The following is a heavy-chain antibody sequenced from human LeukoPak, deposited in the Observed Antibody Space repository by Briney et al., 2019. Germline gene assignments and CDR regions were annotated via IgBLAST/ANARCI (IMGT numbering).Heavy chain of an antibody. CDR2: IYYTGST. CDR1: GGSISSYY. D-gene: IGHD6-19*01. J-gene: IGHJ4*02. CDR3: ARAFSSGWYPYSIGGLWFDY. Sequence: SETLSLTCPVSGGSISSYYWSWIRQPPGKGLEWIGYIYYTGSTNYNPSLESRVTISVDTSKNQFSLKLSSVTAADTAVYYCARAFSSGWYPYSIGGLWFDYWGQGTLVTVSS. V-gene: IGHV4-59*01.